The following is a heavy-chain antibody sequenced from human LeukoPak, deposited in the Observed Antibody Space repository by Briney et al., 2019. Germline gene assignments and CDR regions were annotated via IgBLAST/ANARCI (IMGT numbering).Heavy chain of an antibody. CDR2: ISWNSGSI. J-gene: IGHJ4*02. D-gene: IGHD5-18*01. CDR1: GFTFDDYA. CDR3: AKVHGYSYGPFDY. Sequence: PGGSLRLSCAASGFTFDDYAMHWVRHAPGKGLEWVSGISWNSGSIGYADSVKGRFTTSRDNAKNSLYLQMNSLRAEDTALYYCAKVHGYSYGPFDYWGQGTLVTVSS. V-gene: IGHV3-9*01.